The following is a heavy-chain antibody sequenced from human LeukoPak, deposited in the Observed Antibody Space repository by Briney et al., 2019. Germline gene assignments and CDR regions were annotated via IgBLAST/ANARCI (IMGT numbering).Heavy chain of an antibody. CDR2: MITIFGTA. J-gene: IGHJ4*02. D-gene: IGHD4-17*01. CDR1: GGTFSSYA. V-gene: IGHV1-69*05. Sequence: SVKVSCKASGGTFSSYAISRGGQAPGEGVEWMGGMITIFGTANHAQKFKGRVTINTEKSRSTAYMELISLISADTAVYYCARDRPGYGDYWFDYCGQGTLVTVSS. CDR3: ARDRPGYGDYWFDY.